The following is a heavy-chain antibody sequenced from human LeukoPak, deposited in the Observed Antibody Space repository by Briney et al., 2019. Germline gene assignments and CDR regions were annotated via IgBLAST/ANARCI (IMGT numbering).Heavy chain of an antibody. V-gene: IGHV5-51*01. CDR2: IYPSDSDT. Sequence: GESLKISCKGSGYSFTSYWIVWVRQMPAKGLEWMGIIYPSDSDTKYSPSFRGQVTISADKSITTAYLQWSSLKASDTAIYYCARESRSSRTIDYWGQGTQVTVSS. CDR3: ARESRSSRTIDY. D-gene: IGHD6-13*01. J-gene: IGHJ4*02. CDR1: GYSFTSYW.